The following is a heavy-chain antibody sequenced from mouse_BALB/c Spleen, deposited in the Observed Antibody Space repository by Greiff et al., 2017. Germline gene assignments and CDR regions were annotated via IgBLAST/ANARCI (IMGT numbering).Heavy chain of an antibody. CDR3: ARSLYYYGSSGPAWFAY. CDR2: ISYSGST. J-gene: IGHJ3*01. CDR1: GYSITSDYA. Sequence: EVQLQQSGPGLVKPSQSLSLTCTVTGYSITSDYAWNWIRQFPGNKLEWMGYISYSGSTSYNPSLKSRISITRDTSKNQFFLQLNSVTTEDTATYYCARSLYYYGSSGPAWFAYWGQGTLVTVSA. D-gene: IGHD1-1*01. V-gene: IGHV3-2*02.